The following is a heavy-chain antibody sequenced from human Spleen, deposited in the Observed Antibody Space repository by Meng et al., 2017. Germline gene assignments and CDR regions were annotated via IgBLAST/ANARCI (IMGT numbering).Heavy chain of an antibody. CDR1: GFTFSSYA. CDR2: ISGSGGST. V-gene: IGHV3-23*01. CDR3: AKDTVGDYYESRTYWYFDL. D-gene: IGHD3-22*01. Sequence: GGSLRLSCAASGFTFSSYAMSWVRQAPGKGLEWVSAISGSGGSTYYADSVKGRFTISRDNSKNPLYLQMNSRRAEDTAVYYCAKDTVGDYYESRTYWYFDLWGRGTLVTVSS. J-gene: IGHJ2*01.